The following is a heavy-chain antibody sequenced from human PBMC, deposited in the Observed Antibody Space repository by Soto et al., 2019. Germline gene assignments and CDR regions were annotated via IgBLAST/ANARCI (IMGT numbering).Heavy chain of an antibody. CDR3: ARRWGEGRVDY. CDR1: GGSISSSNW. CDR2: IYHRGNT. D-gene: IGHD3-10*01. V-gene: IGHV4-4*02. J-gene: IGHJ4*02. Sequence: QVQLQESGPGLVKPSGTLSLTCAVSGGSISSSNWWCWVRQPPGKGLEWMGEIYHRGNTNYNPSLKSRVTMAVDKSRNQFSLKLSSVTAADTAVYYCARRWGEGRVDYWGQGTLVTVSS.